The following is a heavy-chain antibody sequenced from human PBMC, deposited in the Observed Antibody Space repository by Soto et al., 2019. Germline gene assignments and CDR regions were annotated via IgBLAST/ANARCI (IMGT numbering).Heavy chain of an antibody. Sequence: QVQLVQSGAEVKKPGASVKVSCKASGYTFTSYAMHWVRQAPGQRLEWMGWINAGNGNTKYSQKFQGRVTITRDTSASTAYMELSSLRSEDTAVYYCARAGDGSGSYPPWDAFDIWGQGTMVTVSS. CDR1: GYTFTSYA. CDR3: ARAGDGSGSYPPWDAFDI. V-gene: IGHV1-3*01. D-gene: IGHD3-10*01. J-gene: IGHJ3*02. CDR2: INAGNGNT.